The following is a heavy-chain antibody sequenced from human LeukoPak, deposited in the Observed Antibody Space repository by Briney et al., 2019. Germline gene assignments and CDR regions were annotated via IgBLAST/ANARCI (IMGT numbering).Heavy chain of an antibody. D-gene: IGHD3-22*01. J-gene: IGHJ3*02. CDR2: ISAYNGNT. Sequence: ASVKVSCKASGYTFTSYGISWVRQAPGQGLEWMGWISAYNGNTNYAQKLQGRVTMTTDTSTSTAYMELRSLRSDDTAVYYCARMTYYYDSSGYHDAFDIWGQGTMVTVSS. CDR3: ARMTYYYDSSGYHDAFDI. CDR1: GYTFTSYG. V-gene: IGHV1-18*01.